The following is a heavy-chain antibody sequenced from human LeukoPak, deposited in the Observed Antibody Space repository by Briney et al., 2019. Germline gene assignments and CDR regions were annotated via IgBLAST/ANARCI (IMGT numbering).Heavy chain of an antibody. CDR1: GYTFTSYD. CDR3: VRTPPNWGFDY. J-gene: IGHJ4*02. CDR2: MSPNSGDT. Sequence: GASVKVSCKASGYTFTSYDINWVRQATGQGPEWLGWMSPNSGDTGYAQKFQGRVTMTSDSSISTAYMELSSLRSEDTAIYYCVRTPPNWGFDYWGQGTLVTVSS. V-gene: IGHV1-8*01. D-gene: IGHD7-27*01.